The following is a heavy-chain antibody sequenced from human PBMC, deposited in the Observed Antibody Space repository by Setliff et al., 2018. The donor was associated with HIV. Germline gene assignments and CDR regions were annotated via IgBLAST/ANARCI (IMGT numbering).Heavy chain of an antibody. D-gene: IGHD5-18*01. CDR1: GGSFNTYG. CDR3: ARGGPGSSFGYDWFDP. J-gene: IGHJ5*02. CDR2: INPNGGST. Sequence: ASVKVSCKASGGSFNTYGIHWVRQAPGQGPEWMGIINPNGGSTNYAQKFEGRVAMTADTSTNNVHMYLSSLRSEDTAIYYCARGGPGSSFGYDWFDPWGQGTPVTVSS. V-gene: IGHV1-46*02.